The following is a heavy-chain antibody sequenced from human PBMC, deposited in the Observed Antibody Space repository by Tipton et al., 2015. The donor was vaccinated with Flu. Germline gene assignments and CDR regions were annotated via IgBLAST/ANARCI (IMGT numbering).Heavy chain of an antibody. V-gene: IGHV3-43D*04. CDR2: ISWDGGST. D-gene: IGHD2-8*02. J-gene: IGHJ4*02. Sequence: GSLRLSCAASGFTFDDYAMHWVRQAPGKGLEWVSLISWDGGSTYYADSVKGRFTISRDNSKNSLYLQMNSLRAEDTAVYYCARLEVPTLYYFDYWGQGTLVTVSS. CDR1: GFTFDDYA. CDR3: ARLEVPTLYYFDY.